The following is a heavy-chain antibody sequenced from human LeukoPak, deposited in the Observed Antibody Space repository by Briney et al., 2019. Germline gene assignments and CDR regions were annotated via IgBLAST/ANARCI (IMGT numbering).Heavy chain of an antibody. V-gene: IGHV4-4*02. J-gene: IGHJ3*02. D-gene: IGHD5-24*01. CDR1: GGSISSSNW. CDR3: ARFLEMATGGAFDI. CDR2: IYHSGST. Sequence: SGTLSLTCAVSGGSISSSNWWSWVRQPPGKGLEWIGEIYHSGSTNYNPSLKSRVTISVDKSKNQFSLKLSSVTAADTAVYYCARFLEMATGGAFDIWGQGTMVTVSS.